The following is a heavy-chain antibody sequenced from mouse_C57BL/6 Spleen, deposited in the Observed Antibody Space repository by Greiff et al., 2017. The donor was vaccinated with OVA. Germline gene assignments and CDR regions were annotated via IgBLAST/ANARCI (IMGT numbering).Heavy chain of an antibody. CDR2: INPNNGGT. CDR1: GYTFTDYN. CDR3: ARGVTTGSFYFDY. D-gene: IGHD1-1*01. V-gene: IGHV1-22*01. J-gene: IGHJ2*01. Sequence: EVQLQQSGPELVKPGASVKMSCKASGYTFTDYNMHWVKQSHGKSLEWIGYINPNNGGTSYNQKFKGKATLTVNKSSSTAYMELRSLTSEDSAVYYCARGVTTGSFYFDYWGQGTTLTVSS.